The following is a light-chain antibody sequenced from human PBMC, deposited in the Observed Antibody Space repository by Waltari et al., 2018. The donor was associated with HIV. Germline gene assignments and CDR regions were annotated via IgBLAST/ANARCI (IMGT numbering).Light chain of an antibody. CDR1: QSAATN. V-gene: IGKV3-15*01. CDR2: AAT. CDR3: QQYNTSPT. Sequence: EILMTQSPATLAVSPGGRATLSCRASQSAATNIAWYQQGPGQPIRLLIFAATTTAAGVPGRFSGGGSGTNFTLTINNLQSDDSAVYFCQQYNTSPTFGRGTKVEV. J-gene: IGKJ2*01.